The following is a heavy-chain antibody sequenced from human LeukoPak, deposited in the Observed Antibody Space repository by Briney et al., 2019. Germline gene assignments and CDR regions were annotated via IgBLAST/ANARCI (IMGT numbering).Heavy chain of an antibody. V-gene: IGHV4-59*01. CDR1: GGSISSYY. Sequence: PSETLSLTCTVSGGSISSYYWSWIRQPPGKGLEWIGYIYYSGSTNNNPSLKSRVTISVDTSKNQFSLKLTSVTAADTAVYYCAREYYYDSSGYSNYYYYMDVWGKGTTVTVSS. D-gene: IGHD3-22*01. J-gene: IGHJ6*03. CDR2: IYYSGST. CDR3: AREYYYDSSGYSNYYYYMDV.